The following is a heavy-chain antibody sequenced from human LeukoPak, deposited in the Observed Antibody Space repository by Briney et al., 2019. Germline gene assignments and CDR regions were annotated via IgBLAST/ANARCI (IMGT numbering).Heavy chain of an antibody. J-gene: IGHJ3*01. CDR3: VTERGGAFEG. CDR1: GFTLSNAW. V-gene: IGHV3-15*01. Sequence: GGSLRLSCAASGFTLSNAWMNWVRQTPGKVMEWVGLIKNIADGGEIDYAAPVKGRFTISRDDTKNTLFLQMNSLQTEDTAFYYCVTERGGAFEGWGQGTMVSVCS. CDR2: IKNIADGGEI.